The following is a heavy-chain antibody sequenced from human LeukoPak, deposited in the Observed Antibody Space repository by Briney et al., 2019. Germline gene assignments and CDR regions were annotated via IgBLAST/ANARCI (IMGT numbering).Heavy chain of an antibody. CDR3: AKDGGYQLLGRYYYMDV. V-gene: IGHV3-30*18. Sequence: GRSLRLSCAASGFTFSSYGMHWVRQAPGKGLEWVAVISYDGSNKYYADSVKGRFTISRDNAKNSLYLQMNSLRAEDTAVYYCAKDGGYQLLGRYYYMDVWGKGTTVTISS. J-gene: IGHJ6*03. CDR1: GFTFSSYG. D-gene: IGHD2-2*01. CDR2: ISYDGSNK.